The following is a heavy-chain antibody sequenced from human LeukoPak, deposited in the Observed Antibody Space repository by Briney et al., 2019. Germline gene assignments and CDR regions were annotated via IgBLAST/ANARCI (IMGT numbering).Heavy chain of an antibody. V-gene: IGHV4-34*01. Sequence: SETLSLTCAVYGGSFSGYYWSWIRQPPGKGLEWIGEINHSGSTNYNPSLKSRVTISVDTSKNQFSLKLSSVTAADTAVYYCARGPGYSGYDSDYYYGMDVWGKGTTVIVSS. CDR2: INHSGST. J-gene: IGHJ6*04. D-gene: IGHD5-12*01. CDR1: GGSFSGYY. CDR3: ARGPGYSGYDSDYYYGMDV.